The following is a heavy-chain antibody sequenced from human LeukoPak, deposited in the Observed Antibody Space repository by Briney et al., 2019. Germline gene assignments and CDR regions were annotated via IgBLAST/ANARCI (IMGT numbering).Heavy chain of an antibody. V-gene: IGHV1-69*13. CDR3: ARGQISRWELLWYFDY. Sequence: ASVNVSCKASGGTFSSYAISWVRQAPGQGLEWMGGIIPIFGTANYAQKFQGRVTITADESTSTAYMELSSLRSEDTAVYYCARGQISRWELLWYFDYWGQGTLVTVSS. D-gene: IGHD1-26*01. CDR2: IIPIFGTA. J-gene: IGHJ4*02. CDR1: GGTFSSYA.